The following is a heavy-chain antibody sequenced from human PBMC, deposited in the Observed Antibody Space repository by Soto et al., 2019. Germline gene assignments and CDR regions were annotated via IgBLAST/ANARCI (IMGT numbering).Heavy chain of an antibody. V-gene: IGHV4-31*03. CDR3: ARGTIYDSSGYFAIPDY. D-gene: IGHD3-22*01. CDR1: GCSISSGGYY. Sequence: TLSLTCTVAGCSISSGGYYWSWIRQHPGKGLEWIGYIYYSGSTYYNPSLKSRVTISVDTSKNQFSLKLSSVTAADTAVYYCARGTIYDSSGYFAIPDYWGQGTLVTVSS. CDR2: IYYSGST. J-gene: IGHJ4*02.